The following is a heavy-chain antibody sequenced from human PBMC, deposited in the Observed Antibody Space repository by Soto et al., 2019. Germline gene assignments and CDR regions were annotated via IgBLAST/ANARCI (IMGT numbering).Heavy chain of an antibody. V-gene: IGHV1-69*13. D-gene: IGHD2-15*01. CDR2: IIPIFGTA. CDR3: ATPYGPYCSGGSCYIFDI. J-gene: IGHJ3*02. Sequence: SVKVSCKASGGPLSSYAISLVRQAPGQGLEWMGGIIPIFGTANYAQKFQGRVTVTADESTSTAYMELRSLRHEDTAVYYCATPYGPYCSGGSCYIFDIWGQGTMVTVSS. CDR1: GGPLSSYA.